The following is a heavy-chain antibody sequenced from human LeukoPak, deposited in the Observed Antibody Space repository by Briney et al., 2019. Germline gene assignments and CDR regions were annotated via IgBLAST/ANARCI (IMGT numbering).Heavy chain of an antibody. J-gene: IGHJ4*02. D-gene: IGHD3-10*01. Sequence: ASVKVSFKASGYSFTSYYMHWVRQAPGQGLEWMGIINPSGGNTNNAQKFQGRVTMTRDTPTRTDYMELSSLRSEDTAVYYCARGYYGSGSPDNWGQGTLVTVSS. V-gene: IGHV1-46*01. CDR2: INPSGGNT. CDR3: ARGYYGSGSPDN. CDR1: GYSFTSYY.